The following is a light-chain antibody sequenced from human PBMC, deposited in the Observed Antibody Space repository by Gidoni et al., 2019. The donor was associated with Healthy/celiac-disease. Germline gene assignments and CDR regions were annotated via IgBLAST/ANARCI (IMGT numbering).Light chain of an antibody. Sequence: DIVLTQSPGTLSLSPGERATLSRRASQSVSSSYLAWYQQKPGQAPSLLIYGASSRATGIPDRFSGSGCGTDFTLTISGLAPEDFALYCWQQYNSSTGTFGQGTKVEIK. V-gene: IGKV3-20*01. CDR2: GAS. CDR3: QQYNSSTGT. CDR1: QSVSSSY. J-gene: IGKJ1*01.